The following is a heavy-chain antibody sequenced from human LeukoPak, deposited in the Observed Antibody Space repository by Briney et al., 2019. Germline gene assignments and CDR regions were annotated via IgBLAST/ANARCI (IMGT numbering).Heavy chain of an antibody. V-gene: IGHV3-7*01. CDR1: GFTFRGHS. CDR2: ITLDGSER. J-gene: IGHJ4*02. CDR3: GRVIAGAIVY. Sequence: GGSLRLSCAASGFTFRGHSMTWVRQAPGKGLEWVANITLDGSERFYVDFVKGRFTISRDNADNSMYLQMNSLRAEDTAFYYCGRVIAGAIVYWGQRTLV. D-gene: IGHD6-13*01.